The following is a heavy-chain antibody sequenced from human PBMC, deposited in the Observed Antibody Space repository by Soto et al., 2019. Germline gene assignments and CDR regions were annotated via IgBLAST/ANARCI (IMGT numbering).Heavy chain of an antibody. D-gene: IGHD2-15*01. V-gene: IGHV3-23*01. CDR1: GFTFSSYD. CDR3: AKGDCSGGRCYRGFDY. Sequence: PVGSLRLSCAASGFTFSSYDMSWVRQAPGKGLEWVSGVSASGSITSYADPAKGRFTIPRDNAKNTVYLQMNSLRAEDTAVYYCAKGDCSGGRCYRGFDYWGQGTLVTVSS. J-gene: IGHJ4*02. CDR2: VSASGSIT.